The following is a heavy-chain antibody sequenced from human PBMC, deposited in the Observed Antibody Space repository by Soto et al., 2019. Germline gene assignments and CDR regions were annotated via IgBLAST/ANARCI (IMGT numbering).Heavy chain of an antibody. CDR1: GFSLSTSGVG. CDR2: IYWDDDR. J-gene: IGHJ5*01. V-gene: IGHV2-5*02. Sequence: QITLKESGPTLVKPTQTLTLTCTFSGFSLSTSGVGVGWIRQPPGKALEWLALIYWDDDRRYSPSLDSRLPISNDTYKNQVLLTLTNMDPVDTATYYCAHREGRVLEREAWFDSWGQGTVVFVSS. D-gene: IGHD3-3*01. CDR3: AHREGRVLEREAWFDS.